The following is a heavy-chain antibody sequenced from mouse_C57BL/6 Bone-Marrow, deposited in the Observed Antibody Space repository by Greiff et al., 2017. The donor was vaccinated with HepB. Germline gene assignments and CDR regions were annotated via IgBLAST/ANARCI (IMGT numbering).Heavy chain of an antibody. CDR2: IHPNSGST. CDR1: GYTFTSYW. V-gene: IGHV1-64*01. CDR3: ARSYDGSLYFDN. J-gene: IGHJ2*01. Sequence: QVQLQQPGAELVKPGASVKLSCKASGYTFTSYWMHWVKQRPGQGLEWIGMIHPNSGSTNYNEKFKSKATLTVDKSSSTAYMQLSSLTSEDSAVYYGARSYDGSLYFDNWGQGTTLTVSS. D-gene: IGHD2-3*01.